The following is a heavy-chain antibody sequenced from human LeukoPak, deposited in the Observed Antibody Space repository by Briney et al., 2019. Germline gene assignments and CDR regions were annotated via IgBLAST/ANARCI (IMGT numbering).Heavy chain of an antibody. CDR1: GGSISSYY. V-gene: IGHV4-59*08. J-gene: IGHJ4*02. D-gene: IGHD7-27*01. CDR3: ARHSNWGLDVDY. Sequence: PSETLSLTCTVSGGSISSYYWSWIRQPPGKGLEWIGYTYYSGSTNYNPSLKSRVTISVDTSKNQFSLKLSSVTAADTAVYYCARHSNWGLDVDYWGQGTLVTVSS. CDR2: TYYSGST.